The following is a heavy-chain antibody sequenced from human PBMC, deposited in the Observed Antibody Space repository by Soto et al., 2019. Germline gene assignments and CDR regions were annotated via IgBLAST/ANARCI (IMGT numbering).Heavy chain of an antibody. CDR1: GGTFSSYA. D-gene: IGHD2-15*01. CDR2: IIPIVGTA. J-gene: IGHJ5*02. CDR3: ASETLVVVDARGGQGWCGFDP. Sequence: QVQLVQSGAEVKKPGSSVKVSCKASGGTFSSYAISWVRQAPGQGLEWMGGIIPIVGTANHAQKFQARVTITADESTSTAYMALSSLRSADTAVYYCASETLVVVDARGGQGWCGFDPWGQGTLVTVSS. V-gene: IGHV1-69*01.